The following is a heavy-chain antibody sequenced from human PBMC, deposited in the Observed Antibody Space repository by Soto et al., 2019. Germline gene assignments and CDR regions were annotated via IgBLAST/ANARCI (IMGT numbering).Heavy chain of an antibody. CDR3: AEIYGMDV. Sequence: PSETLSLTCTVSGGSISSSSYYWGWIRQPPGNGLEWIGSIYYSGSTYYNPSLKSRVTISVDTSKNQFSLKLSSVTAADTAVYYCAEIYGMDVWGQGTTLTVSS. J-gene: IGHJ6*02. CDR2: IYYSGST. CDR1: GGSISSSSYY. V-gene: IGHV4-39*01.